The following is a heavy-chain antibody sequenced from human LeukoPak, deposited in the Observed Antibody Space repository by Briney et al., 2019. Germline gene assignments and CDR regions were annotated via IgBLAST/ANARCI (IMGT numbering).Heavy chain of an antibody. CDR2: IRYDGSNK. Sequence: GGSLRLSCAASGFTFSSYGMHWVRRAPGKGLEWVAFIRYDGSNKYYADSVKGRFTISRDNSKNTLYLQMNSLRVEDTAVYYCARDQLGAVLYFDYWGQGTWSPSPQ. D-gene: IGHD1-1*01. J-gene: IGHJ4*02. CDR3: ARDQLGAVLYFDY. V-gene: IGHV3-30*02. CDR1: GFTFSSYG.